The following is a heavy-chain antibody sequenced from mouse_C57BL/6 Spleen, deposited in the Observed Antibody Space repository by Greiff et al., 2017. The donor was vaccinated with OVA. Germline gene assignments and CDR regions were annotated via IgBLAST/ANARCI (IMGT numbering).Heavy chain of an antibody. CDR2: INPSTGGT. D-gene: IGHD1-1*01. V-gene: IGHV1-42*01. Sequence: VQLKESGPELVKPGASVKISCKASGYSFTGYYMNWVKQSPEKSLEWIGEINPSTGGTTYNQKFKAKATLTVDKSSSTAYMQLKSLTSEDSAVYYCARRYYYGSSWYFDVWGTGTTVRLL. CDR1: GYSFTGYY. J-gene: IGHJ1*03. CDR3: ARRYYYGSSWYFDV.